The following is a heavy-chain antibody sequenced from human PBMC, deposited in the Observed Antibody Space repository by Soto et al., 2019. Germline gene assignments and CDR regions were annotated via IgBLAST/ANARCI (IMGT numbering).Heavy chain of an antibody. D-gene: IGHD2-15*01. V-gene: IGHV3-21*01. Sequence: GGSLRLSCAASGFTFSSYSMNWVSQAPGKGLEWVSSISSSSSYIYYADSVKGRFTISRDNAKNSLYLQMNSLRAEDTAVYYCARDFAVAATPAGDYWGQGTLVTVSS. CDR1: GFTFSSYS. CDR3: ARDFAVAATPAGDY. CDR2: ISSSSSYI. J-gene: IGHJ4*02.